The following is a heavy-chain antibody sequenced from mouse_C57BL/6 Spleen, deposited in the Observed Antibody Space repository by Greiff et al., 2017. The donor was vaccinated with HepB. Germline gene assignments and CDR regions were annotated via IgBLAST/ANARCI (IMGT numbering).Heavy chain of an antibody. J-gene: IGHJ1*03. D-gene: IGHD1-1*01. CDR3: ARSGVITTYWYFDV. V-gene: IGHV1-59*01. CDR2: IDPSDSYT. CDR1: GYTFTSYW. Sequence: QVQLKQPGAELVRPGTSVKLSCKASGYTFTSYWMHWVKQRPGQGLEWIGVIDPSDSYTNYNQKFKGKATLTVDTSSSTAYMQLSSLTSEDSAVYYCARSGVITTYWYFDVWGTGTTVTVSS.